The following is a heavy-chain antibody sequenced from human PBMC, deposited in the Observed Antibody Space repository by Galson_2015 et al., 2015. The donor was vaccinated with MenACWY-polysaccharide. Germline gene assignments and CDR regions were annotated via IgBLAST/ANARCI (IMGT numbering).Heavy chain of an antibody. CDR2: ISIDGRNT. V-gene: IGHV3-23*01. CDR1: GFTFSAYT. D-gene: IGHD6-19*01. J-gene: IGHJ4*02. CDR3: VKAPENSGGNRGPGY. Sequence: SLRLSCAASGFTFSAYTMSWIRQAPGKGLEWVTVISIDGRNTYYADPVKGRFTISRDNSKNTLFLQMNGLTAEDTAVYYCVKAPENSGGNRGPGYWGQGTLVTVSS.